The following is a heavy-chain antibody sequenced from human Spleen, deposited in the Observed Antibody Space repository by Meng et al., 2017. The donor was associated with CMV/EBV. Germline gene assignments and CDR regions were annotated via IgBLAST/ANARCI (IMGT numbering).Heavy chain of an antibody. D-gene: IGHD2-2*02. CDR1: GYTFTGYY. CDR3: ARGPHCSSTSCNTGGYYFGMDV. V-gene: IGHV1-2*02. J-gene: IGHJ6*02. CDR2: INPNSGGT. Sequence: ASVKVSCKASGYTFTGYYIHWVRQAPGQGLEWMGWINPNSGGTNYAQKFQDRVIMTRDTSASTVYMELSSLRSEDTAVYYCARGPHCSSTSCNTGGYYFGMDVWGQGTTVTVSS.